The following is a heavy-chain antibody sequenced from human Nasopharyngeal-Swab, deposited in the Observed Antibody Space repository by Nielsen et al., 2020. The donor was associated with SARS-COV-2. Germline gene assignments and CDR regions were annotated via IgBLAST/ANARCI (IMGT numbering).Heavy chain of an antibody. J-gene: IGHJ5*02. CDR3: ARGRYYGSGSYYNWFDP. CDR2: INTNTGNP. Sequence: ASVKVSCKASGYTFTSYGISWVRQAPGQGLEWMGWINTNTGNPTYAQGFTGRFVFSLDTSVSTAYLQISSLKAEDTAVYYCARGRYYGSGSYYNWFDPWGQGTLATVSS. CDR1: GYTFTSYG. V-gene: IGHV7-4-1*02. D-gene: IGHD3-10*01.